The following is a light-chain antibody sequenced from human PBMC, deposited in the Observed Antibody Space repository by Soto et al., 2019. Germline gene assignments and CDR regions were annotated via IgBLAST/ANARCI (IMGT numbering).Light chain of an antibody. J-gene: IGKJ5*01. CDR3: QQSYTAPSIT. Sequence: DIKMSQSPSSLSASVGDKVTITCRASQSISSSLNWYQQKSGKAPNLLIYGVSRLQGGVPSRFSGSGSGTDFTLSISSLQPEDFATYYCQQSYTAPSITLGQGTRLEIK. CDR2: GVS. CDR1: QSISSS. V-gene: IGKV1-39*01.